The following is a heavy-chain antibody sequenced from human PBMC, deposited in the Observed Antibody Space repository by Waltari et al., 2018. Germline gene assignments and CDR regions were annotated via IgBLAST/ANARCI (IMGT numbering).Heavy chain of an antibody. V-gene: IGHV4-38-2*01. D-gene: IGHD3-22*01. CDR2: SYHSGST. J-gene: IGHJ4*02. Sequence: QVQLQESGPGLVKPSETLSLTCAVSGYSISSGYYWGWIRQPPGKGLEWIGSSYHSGSTHYNPSLKSRVTISVDTSKNQFSLKLSSVTAADTAVYYCASGYYGDQWLDYWGQGTLVTVSS. CDR1: GYSISSGYY. CDR3: ASGYYGDQWLDY.